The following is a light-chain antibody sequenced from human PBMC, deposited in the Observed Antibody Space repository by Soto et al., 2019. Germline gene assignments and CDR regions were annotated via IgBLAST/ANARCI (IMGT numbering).Light chain of an antibody. CDR1: QSVSIL. CDR3: QQYGSSPQT. CDR2: GAS. Sequence: EIVMTQSAAALSVSPGERATLSCRASQSVSILLAWYQQKPGQAPRLLIYGASSRATGIPDRFSGSGSGTDFTLTISRLEPEDFAVYYCQQYGSSPQTFGQGTKVDIK. V-gene: IGKV3-20*01. J-gene: IGKJ1*01.